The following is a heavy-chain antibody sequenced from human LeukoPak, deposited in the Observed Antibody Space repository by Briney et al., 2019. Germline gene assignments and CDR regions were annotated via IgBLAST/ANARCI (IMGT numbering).Heavy chain of an antibody. CDR1: GFTFSSYA. CDR3: ARDGYAYASDH. Sequence: PGGSLRLSCAASGFTFSSYAMSWVRQAPGKGLEWVAHIKSDGTETWYVDSVKGRFAISRDNAKNSLYLQMNSLRAEDTAVYYCARDGYAYASDHWGQGTLVTVSS. J-gene: IGHJ5*02. CDR2: IKSDGTET. V-gene: IGHV3-7*01. D-gene: IGHD3-16*01.